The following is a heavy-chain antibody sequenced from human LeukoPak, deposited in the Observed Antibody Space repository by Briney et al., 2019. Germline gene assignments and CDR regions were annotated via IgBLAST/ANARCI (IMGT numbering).Heavy chain of an antibody. V-gene: IGHV4-39*07. Sequence: PSETLSLTCTVSGGSIRSGGYHWRWIRQPRGKGLEWIGEINQSGSTNYNTSITSRVNISLDTSKNQSSLKLSSVTAADTAVYYCARGESFMTTVTTRRFDPWGQGTLVTVSS. CDR1: GGSIRSGGYH. CDR3: ARGESFMTTVTTRRFDP. D-gene: IGHD4-17*01. J-gene: IGHJ5*02. CDR2: INQSGST.